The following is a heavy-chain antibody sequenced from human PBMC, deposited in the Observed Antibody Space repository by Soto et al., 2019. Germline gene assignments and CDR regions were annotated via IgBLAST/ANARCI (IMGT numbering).Heavy chain of an antibody. D-gene: IGHD6-13*01. J-gene: IGHJ6*02. CDR3: ARGGSGGYSSSWYYCGMDV. V-gene: IGHV1-69*01. Sequence: QVQLVQSGAEVKKPGSSVKVSCKASGGTFSSYAISWVRQAPGQGLEWMGGIIPIFGTANYAQKFQGRVTITADESTGTAYMELSSLRSEDTAVYYCARGGSGGYSSSWYYCGMDVWGQGTTVTVSS. CDR2: IIPIFGTA. CDR1: GGTFSSYA.